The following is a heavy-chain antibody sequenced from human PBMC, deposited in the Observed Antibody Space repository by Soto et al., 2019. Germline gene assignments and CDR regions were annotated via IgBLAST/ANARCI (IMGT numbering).Heavy chain of an antibody. Sequence: PGGSLRLSCAASGFTFSSYGMHWVRQTPGKGLEWVAVIWYDGSNKYYADSVKGRFTISRDNSKNTLYLQMNSLRAEDTAVYYCARDHRPVWFGELSEFDPWGQGTLVTVSS. CDR2: IWYDGSNK. D-gene: IGHD3-10*01. CDR3: ARDHRPVWFGELSEFDP. V-gene: IGHV3-33*01. CDR1: GFTFSSYG. J-gene: IGHJ5*02.